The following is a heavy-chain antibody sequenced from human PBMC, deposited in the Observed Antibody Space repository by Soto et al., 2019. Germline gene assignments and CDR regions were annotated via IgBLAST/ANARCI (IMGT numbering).Heavy chain of an antibody. CDR1: GFTFSSYA. CDR3: ALISTARGGSYPFDY. D-gene: IGHD1-26*01. CDR2: ISGSGGST. J-gene: IGHJ4*02. Sequence: EVQLLESGGGLVQPGGSLRLSCAASGFTFSSYAMSWVRQAPGKGLEWVSAISGSGGSTYYADSVKGRFTISRDNSKNTLYLQMNSLRAEDTAVYYCALISTARGGSYPFDYWGQGTLVTVSS. V-gene: IGHV3-23*01.